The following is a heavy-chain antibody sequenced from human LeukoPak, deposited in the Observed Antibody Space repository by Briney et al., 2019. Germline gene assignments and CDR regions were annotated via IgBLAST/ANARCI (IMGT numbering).Heavy chain of an antibody. CDR1: GFTFSRYW. V-gene: IGHV3-74*01. Sequence: GGSLRLSCAASGFTFSRYWMHWVRQAPGKGLVWVSRINSDGSSTSYADSVKGRFTISRDNAKNTLYLQMNSLRAEDTAVYYCARDYYGSGYYGMDVWGQGTTVTVSS. D-gene: IGHD3-10*01. CDR2: INSDGSST. J-gene: IGHJ6*02. CDR3: ARDYYGSGYYGMDV.